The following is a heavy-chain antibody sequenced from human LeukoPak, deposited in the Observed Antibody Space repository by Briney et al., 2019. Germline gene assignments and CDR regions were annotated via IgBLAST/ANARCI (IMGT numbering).Heavy chain of an antibody. Sequence: PGGSLRLSCAASGFTFSSYEMNWVRQAPGKGLEWVSYISSSGSTIYYADSVKGRFTISRDNSKNTLYLQMNSLRAEDTAVYYCAKDRDYGESGGYYYYYMDVWGKGTTVTISS. D-gene: IGHD4-17*01. CDR2: ISSSGSTI. CDR3: AKDRDYGESGGYYYYYMDV. V-gene: IGHV3-48*03. J-gene: IGHJ6*03. CDR1: GFTFSSYE.